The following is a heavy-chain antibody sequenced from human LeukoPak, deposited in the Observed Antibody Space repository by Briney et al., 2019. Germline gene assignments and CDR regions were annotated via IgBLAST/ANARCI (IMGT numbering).Heavy chain of an antibody. CDR2: ISGSGGST. D-gene: IGHD3-22*01. V-gene: IGHV3-23*01. J-gene: IGHJ4*02. CDR3: ARDPYYYDSSGYYRYSLDY. Sequence: GSLRLSCAAYGCTFSSYGMSCVRQAPGKGLEWVSAISGSGGSTYYADSVKGRFTISRDNSKNTLYLQMNSLRAEDTAVYYCARDPYYYDSSGYYRYSLDYWGQGTLVTVSS. CDR1: GCTFSSYG.